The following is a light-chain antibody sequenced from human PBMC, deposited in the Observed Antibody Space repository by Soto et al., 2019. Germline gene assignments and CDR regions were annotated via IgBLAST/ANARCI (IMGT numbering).Light chain of an antibody. CDR1: SSDVGSYNL. CDR2: EGT. CDR3: CSYAGSSSSYV. Sequence: YVVTQPGSVSGSLGEAITISRTGTSSDVGSYNLVSWYQHHPGKAPKLMIYEGTKRPSGVSNRFSASKSGNTASLTISGLQAEHEADYYCCSYAGSSSSYVFGTGTKVTVL. J-gene: IGLJ1*01. V-gene: IGLV2-23*01.